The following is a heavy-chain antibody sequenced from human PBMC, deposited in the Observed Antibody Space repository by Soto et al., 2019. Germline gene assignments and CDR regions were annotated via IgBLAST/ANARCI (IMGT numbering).Heavy chain of an antibody. CDR1: GCSISSYY. V-gene: IGHV4-59*12. D-gene: IGHD1-1*01. J-gene: IGHJ5*02. CDR3: ARDQLEGNWFDP. Sequence: SETLSLTCTFSGCSISSYYWILIRQPPGKGLEWIGYIYYSGNTYYNPSLKSRVTISVDKSKNQFSLKLTSVTAADTAVYYCARDQLEGNWFDPWGQGTLVTVSS. CDR2: IYYSGNT.